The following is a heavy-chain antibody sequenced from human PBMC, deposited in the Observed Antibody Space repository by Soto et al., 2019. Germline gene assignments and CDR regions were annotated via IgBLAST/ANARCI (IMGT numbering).Heavy chain of an antibody. CDR1: GGSFNSGDYH. D-gene: IGHD3-22*01. J-gene: IGHJ4*02. V-gene: IGHV4-30-4*01. CDR3: VVSSGYSNYFFDA. Sequence: SETLSLTCTVSGGSFNSGDYHWNWIRQSPEKGLEWIGYIYYSGGTYYNPSLKSRLLISVDPSKNQFSLTLSSVTAADTAGYCCVVSSGYSNYFFDAWGPGTLVTVSS. CDR2: IYYSGGT.